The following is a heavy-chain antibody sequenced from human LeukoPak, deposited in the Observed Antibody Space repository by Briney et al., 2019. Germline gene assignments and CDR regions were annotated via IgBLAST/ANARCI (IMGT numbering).Heavy chain of an antibody. J-gene: IGHJ6*02. CDR1: GFSVSSNY. CDR3: ARARYSGVPYYYYYGMDV. V-gene: IGHV3-53*01. D-gene: IGHD5-12*01. CDR2: IYSGGST. Sequence: GGFLRLSCAASGFSVSSNYMSWVRQAPGKGLESVSVIYSGGSTYYADSVKGRFTISRDNSKNTLYLQMNSLRAEDTAVYYCARARYSGVPYYYYYGMDVWGQGTTVTVSS.